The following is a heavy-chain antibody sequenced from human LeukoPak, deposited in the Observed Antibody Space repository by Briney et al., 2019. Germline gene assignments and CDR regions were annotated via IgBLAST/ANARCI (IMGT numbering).Heavy chain of an antibody. CDR3: AKSATVAGIYYFDY. Sequence: GGSLRLSCAASGSTFSTYAMNWVRQAPGKGLEWVSAVSGSGGSTYYADSVKGRFTISRDNSKNTLYLQMNSLRAEDTAVYYCAKSATVAGIYYFDYWGQGTLVTVSS. V-gene: IGHV3-23*01. CDR1: GSTFSTYA. D-gene: IGHD6-19*01. CDR2: VSGSGGST. J-gene: IGHJ4*02.